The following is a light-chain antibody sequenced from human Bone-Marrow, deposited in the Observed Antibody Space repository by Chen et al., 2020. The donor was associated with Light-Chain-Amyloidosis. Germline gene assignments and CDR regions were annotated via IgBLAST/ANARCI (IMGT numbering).Light chain of an antibody. CDR3: SSYTITNTLV. CDR1: SRDVGGDNH. CDR2: EVT. V-gene: IGLV2-14*01. Sequence: QSALTQPAPVSGSPGQSITISCTGTSRDVGGDNHFSWYQQHPDKAPKLMIYEVTNRPSWVPDRVSGSKSDNTSSLTISGLQTEDEADYFCSSYTITNTLVFGRGTRVTVL. J-gene: IGLJ1*01.